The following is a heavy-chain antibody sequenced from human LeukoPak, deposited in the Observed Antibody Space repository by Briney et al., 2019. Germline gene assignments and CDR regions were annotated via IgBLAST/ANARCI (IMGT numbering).Heavy chain of an antibody. Sequence: ETLSLTCAVXGGSFNGYYWSWIRQPPGKGLEWIGEINHSGSTNYNPSLKSRVTISVDTSKNQFSLKLSSVTAADTAVYYCAKTRAVRGVMGYNWFDPWGQGTLVTVSS. CDR3: AKTRAVRGVMGYNWFDP. V-gene: IGHV4-34*01. CDR1: GGSFNGYY. D-gene: IGHD3-10*01. J-gene: IGHJ5*02. CDR2: INHSGST.